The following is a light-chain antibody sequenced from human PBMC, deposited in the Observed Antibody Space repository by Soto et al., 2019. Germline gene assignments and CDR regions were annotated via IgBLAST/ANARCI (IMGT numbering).Light chain of an antibody. V-gene: IGLV2-8*01. J-gene: IGLJ2*01. CDR2: EVS. Sequence: QSALTQPPSASGSPGQSVTISCTGSSRDIGGFNYVSWYQQFPGKAPKLVIYEVSNRPSGVPDRFSGSKSGTTASLTVSGLQPEDEADYYCSSYGGSNNDVIFGGGTQLTVL. CDR3: SSYGGSNNDVI. CDR1: SRDIGGFNY.